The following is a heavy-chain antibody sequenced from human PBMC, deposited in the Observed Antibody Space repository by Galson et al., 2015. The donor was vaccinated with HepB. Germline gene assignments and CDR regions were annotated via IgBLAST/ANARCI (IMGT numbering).Heavy chain of an antibody. CDR2: IKSKTDGETT. J-gene: IGHJ4*02. CDR3: TTDPYFGHFWSGGMF. CDR1: GFRFGDTW. Sequence: SLRLSCAGSGFRFGDTWMNWVRQAPGKGLEWVGRIKSKTDGETTDYGAPVKSRFSISRDDPKNTLYLEMTGLKTEDTAIYYCTTDPYFGHFWSGGMFWGQGTLVTVSS. D-gene: IGHD2/OR15-2a*01. V-gene: IGHV3-15*01.